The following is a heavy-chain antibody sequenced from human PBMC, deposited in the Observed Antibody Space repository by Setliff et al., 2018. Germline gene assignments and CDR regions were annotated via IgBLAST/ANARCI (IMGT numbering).Heavy chain of an antibody. Sequence: ASVKVSCKSSGYTFTSYGINWVRQAPGQGLEWMGWINAYAQKFQGRVTMTIDTLTSTAYMELSSLRSDDTAVYYCARQPMDTIMVTFDYWGQGILVTVSS. CDR2: INA. V-gene: IGHV1-18*01. J-gene: IGHJ4*02. D-gene: IGHD5-12*01. CDR3: ARQPMDTIMVTFDY. CDR1: GYTFTSYG.